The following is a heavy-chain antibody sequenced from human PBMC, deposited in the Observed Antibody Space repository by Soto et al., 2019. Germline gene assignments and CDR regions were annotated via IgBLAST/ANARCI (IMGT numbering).Heavy chain of an antibody. CDR2: ISWNSGSI. Sequence: PGGSLRLSCAASGFTFGDYAMHWVRQAPGKGLEWVSGISWNSGSIGYADSVKGRFTISRDNAKNSLYLQMDSLRAEDTALYYCAKENNYDFWSMAAFDIWGQGTMVTVSS. D-gene: IGHD3-3*01. CDR1: GFTFGDYA. CDR3: AKENNYDFWSMAAFDI. V-gene: IGHV3-9*01. J-gene: IGHJ3*02.